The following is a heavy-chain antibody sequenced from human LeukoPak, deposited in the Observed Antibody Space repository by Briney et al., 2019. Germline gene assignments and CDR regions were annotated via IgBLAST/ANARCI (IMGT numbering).Heavy chain of an antibody. CDR2: IYPGDSDT. CDR3: ARLFSEMAPFDY. J-gene: IGHJ4*02. V-gene: IGHV5-51*01. CDR1: GYSFTSYW. Sequence: GESLKISCQGSGYSFTSYWIGWVRQLPGKGLEWLGIIYPGDSDTRYSPSFQGQVTISADKSISTAYLQWSSLKASDTAMYYCARLFSEMAPFDYWGQGILVTVSS. D-gene: IGHD2-8*01.